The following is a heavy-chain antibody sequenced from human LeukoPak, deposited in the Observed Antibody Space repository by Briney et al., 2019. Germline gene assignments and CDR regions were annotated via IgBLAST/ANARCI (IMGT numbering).Heavy chain of an antibody. D-gene: IGHD5-18*01. J-gene: IGHJ4*02. Sequence: SETLSLTCAVYGGSFSGYYWSWIRQPPGKGLEWIGEINHSGSTNYNPSLKSRVTISVDTSKNQFSLKLSSVAAADTAVYYCARGYSYGSPFDYWGQGTLVTVSS. CDR1: GGSFSGYY. CDR2: INHSGST. V-gene: IGHV4-34*01. CDR3: ARGYSYGSPFDY.